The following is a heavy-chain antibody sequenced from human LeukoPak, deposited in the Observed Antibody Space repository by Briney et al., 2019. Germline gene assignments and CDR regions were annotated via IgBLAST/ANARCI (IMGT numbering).Heavy chain of an antibody. J-gene: IGHJ4*02. D-gene: IGHD3-22*01. CDR1: GGTFSSYA. V-gene: IGHV1-69*04. Sequence: SVKVSCKASGGTFSSYAISWVRQAPGQGLEWMGRIIPILGIANYAQKFQGRVTITADKSTSTAYTELSSLRSEDTAVYYCARGAYDSSGYFDYWGQGTLVTVSS. CDR3: ARGAYDSSGYFDY. CDR2: IIPILGIA.